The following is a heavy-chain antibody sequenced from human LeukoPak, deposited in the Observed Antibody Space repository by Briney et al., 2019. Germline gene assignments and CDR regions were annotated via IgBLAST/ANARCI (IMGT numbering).Heavy chain of an antibody. V-gene: IGHV3-21*01. Sequence: GGSLRLSCAASGFTFDDYAMHWVRQAPGKGLEWVSSISSSSSYIYYADSVKGRFTISRNNAKNSLYLQMNSLRAEDTAVYYCARDEMIGAFDIWGQGTMVTVSS. D-gene: IGHD3-22*01. CDR2: ISSSSSYI. CDR3: ARDEMIGAFDI. CDR1: GFTFDDYA. J-gene: IGHJ3*02.